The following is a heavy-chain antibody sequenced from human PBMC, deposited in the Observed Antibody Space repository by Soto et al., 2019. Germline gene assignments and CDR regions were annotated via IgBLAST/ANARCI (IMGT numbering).Heavy chain of an antibody. Sequence: GGSLRLSCAASGFTFSDYFMSWIRQAPGKGLEWVSSISSSDSTVYYADSVKGRFTISRDNAKNSLYLQMNSLRAEDTAVYYCARWGVDDFWSGYYSDYWGQGTLVTVSS. CDR2: ISSSDSTV. D-gene: IGHD3-3*01. CDR1: GFTFSDYF. J-gene: IGHJ4*02. V-gene: IGHV3-11*01. CDR3: ARWGVDDFWSGYYSDY.